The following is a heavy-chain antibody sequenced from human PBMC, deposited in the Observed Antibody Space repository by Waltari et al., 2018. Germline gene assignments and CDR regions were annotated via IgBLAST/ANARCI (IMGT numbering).Heavy chain of an antibody. CDR2: SSGNGGST. CDR3: AKRGVFGSGSYFKNNWFDS. D-gene: IGHD3-10*01. J-gene: IGHJ5*01. V-gene: IGHV3-23*01. Sequence: APGKGWEWVSTSSGNGGSTYYADSVKGRFTISRDNSKNTLYLQMNSLRAEDTAVYYCAKRGVFGSGSYFKNNWFDSWGQGTLVTVSS.